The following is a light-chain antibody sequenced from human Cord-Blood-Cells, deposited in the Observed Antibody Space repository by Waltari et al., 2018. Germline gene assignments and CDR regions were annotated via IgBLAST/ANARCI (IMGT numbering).Light chain of an antibody. V-gene: IGKV3-20*01. CDR1: QSVSSSY. CDR2: GAS. J-gene: IGKJ4*01. CDR3: QQYGSSPPLT. Sequence: EIVLTQSPGTLSLSPGERATLSCRASQSVSSSYLAWYQQKPGQAPRLLIYGASSRATGIPDRFSGSGCGTDFTLTISRLEPEDVAVYYCQQYGSSPPLTFGGGTKVEIK.